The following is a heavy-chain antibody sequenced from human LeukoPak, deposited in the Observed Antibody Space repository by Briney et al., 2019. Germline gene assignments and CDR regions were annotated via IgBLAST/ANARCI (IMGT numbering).Heavy chain of an antibody. J-gene: IGHJ4*02. Sequence: SETLSLTCTVSGGSINNYYWSWIRQPPGKGLEWIGYIYYSGSTNYNPSLKSRVTISVDTSKNQFSLKLSSVTAADTAVYYCAQSYDSSGFYNYWGQGTLVTVSS. V-gene: IGHV4-59*01. CDR2: IYYSGST. CDR1: GGSINNYY. CDR3: AQSYDSSGFYNY. D-gene: IGHD3-22*01.